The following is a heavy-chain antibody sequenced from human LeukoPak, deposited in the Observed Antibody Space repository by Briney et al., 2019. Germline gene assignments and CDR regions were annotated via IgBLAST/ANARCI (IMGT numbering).Heavy chain of an antibody. CDR3: ARASLEWLFTNWFDP. CDR2: ISAYNGNT. J-gene: IGHJ5*02. V-gene: IGHV1-18*01. Sequence: ASVKVSCKASGYTFTSYDINWVRQATGQGLEWMGWISAYNGNTNYAQKLQGRVTMTTDTSTSTAYMELRSLRSDDTAVYYCARASLEWLFTNWFDPWGQGTLVTVSS. CDR1: GYTFTSYD. D-gene: IGHD3-3*01.